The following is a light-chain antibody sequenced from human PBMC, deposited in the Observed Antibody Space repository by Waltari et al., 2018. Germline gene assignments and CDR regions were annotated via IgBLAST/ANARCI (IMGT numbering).Light chain of an antibody. Sequence: DIQMNQSPSSVSASVGDRVTITCRTSQGFSSWLAWYQQKPGKAPKLLIYAASTLQSGVPSRFSGSGSGTHYTLTITGLQPEDFATYYCQHYRDYLTFGSGTTVDIK. CDR3: QHYRDYLT. CDR2: AAS. CDR1: QGFSSW. V-gene: IGKV1-12*01. J-gene: IGKJ4*01.